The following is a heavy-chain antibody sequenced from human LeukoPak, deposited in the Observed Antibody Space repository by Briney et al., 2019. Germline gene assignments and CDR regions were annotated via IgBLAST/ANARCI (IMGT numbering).Heavy chain of an antibody. CDR3: ARGWFGAPGGDAFDI. J-gene: IGHJ3*02. CDR2: IYYSGTT. D-gene: IGHD3-10*01. V-gene: IGHV4-4*02. CDR1: GGSISSSNW. Sequence: SGTLSLTCAVSGGSISSSNWWSWVRQPPGKGLEWIGYIYYSGTTNYNPSLKSRVTISVDMSKNQFSLKLRSVTAADTAVYYCARGWFGAPGGDAFDIWGQGTMVTVSS.